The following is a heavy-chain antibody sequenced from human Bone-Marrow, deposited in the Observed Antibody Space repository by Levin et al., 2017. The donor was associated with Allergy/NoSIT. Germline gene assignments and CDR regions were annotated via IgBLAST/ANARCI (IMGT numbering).Heavy chain of an antibody. CDR2: ISSDGGHT. D-gene: IGHD6-19*01. V-gene: IGHV3-30-3*01. CDR1: GFTFSTYA. CDR3: ARSPDSAWHNFDL. Sequence: PGGSLRLSCAASGFTFSTYAMHWVRQTPGKGLEWVAVISSDGGHTTYVDSVKGRFTISRDNSKSTLFLQMNSLGPDDTAVFHCARSPDSAWHNFDLWGQGMLVTVSS. J-gene: IGHJ4*02.